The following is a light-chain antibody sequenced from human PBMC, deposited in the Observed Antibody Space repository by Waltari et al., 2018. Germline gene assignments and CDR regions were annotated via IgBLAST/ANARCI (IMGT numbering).Light chain of an antibody. CDR2: GAS. V-gene: IGKV3-15*01. Sequence: EIVMTQSPATLSVSPGETVTLSCRASQSVRTNLGWYQQRPGQPPRLLIYGASTRAISIPARFSCSGSGTEFTLTISSLQSEDVGVYYCQQYNIWAPDTFGQGTKLEIK. CDR3: QQYNIWAPDT. J-gene: IGKJ2*01. CDR1: QSVRTN.